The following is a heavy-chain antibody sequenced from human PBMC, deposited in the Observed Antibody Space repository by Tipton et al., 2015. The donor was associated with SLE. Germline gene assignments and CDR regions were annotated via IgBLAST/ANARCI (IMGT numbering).Heavy chain of an antibody. Sequence: TLSLTCSVSGGSINAYYWSWIRQPPGKGLEWIGYIYYSGSTNYNPSLKSRVTISVDTSKNQFSLKLSSVTAADTAVYYCAREPLTYCSSTSCSWAFDIWGPGTMVTVSS. V-gene: IGHV4-59*01. CDR3: AREPLTYCSSTSCSWAFDI. CDR2: IYYSGST. D-gene: IGHD2-2*01. J-gene: IGHJ3*02. CDR1: GGSINAYY.